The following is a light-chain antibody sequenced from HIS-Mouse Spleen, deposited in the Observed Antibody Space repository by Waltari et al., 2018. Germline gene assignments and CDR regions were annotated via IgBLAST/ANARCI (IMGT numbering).Light chain of an antibody. CDR3: QQLNSYPPP. V-gene: IGKV1-9*01. Sequence: DIQLTQSPSFLSASVGDRVTITCRSSQGISRYFACYQQKPVKAPKPLIYAASPLQSGVPSRFSGSGSGTEFTLTISSLQPEDFATYYCQQLNSYPPPFGQGTKVEIK. J-gene: IGKJ1*01. CDR1: QGISRY. CDR2: AAS.